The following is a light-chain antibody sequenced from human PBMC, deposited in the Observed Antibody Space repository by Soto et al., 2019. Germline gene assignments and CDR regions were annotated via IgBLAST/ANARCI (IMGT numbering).Light chain of an antibody. J-gene: IGKJ1*01. Sequence: EIVLTQSPGTLSLSPGERATLSCWAGQSVSNTYLAWFQQEPGQAPRRLIHGVSIRATGIPDRFSGSGSGTDFTLTLSRLEPEDFAVYYCQLYGSSPWTFGQGTKVEIK. CDR2: GVS. CDR1: QSVSNTY. CDR3: QLYGSSPWT. V-gene: IGKV3-20*01.